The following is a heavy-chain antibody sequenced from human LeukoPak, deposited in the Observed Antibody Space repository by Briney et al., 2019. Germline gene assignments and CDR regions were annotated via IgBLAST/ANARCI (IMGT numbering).Heavy chain of an antibody. J-gene: IGHJ4*02. Sequence: GGSLRLSCAAFGFTFSSNGMHWVRQAPGKGLEWVAVIWYDGSKEYYVDSVKGRFTISRDNSKNMLYLEMNSLRVEDTAVYYCARITGWSQFDCWGQGTVVTVSS. D-gene: IGHD6-19*01. CDR2: IWYDGSKE. CDR1: GFTFSSNG. V-gene: IGHV3-33*01. CDR3: ARITGWSQFDC.